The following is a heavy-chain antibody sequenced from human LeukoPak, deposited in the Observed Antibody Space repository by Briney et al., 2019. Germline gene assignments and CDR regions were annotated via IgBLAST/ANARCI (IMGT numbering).Heavy chain of an antibody. V-gene: IGHV1-18*01. CDR3: ARDVSDFWSFSKYYYMDV. CDR2: TSAYNGNT. D-gene: IGHD3-3*01. Sequence: ASVKVSCKASGYTFISYGISWVRQAPGQGLEWMGWTSAYNGNTNYAQKFQGRVTMTKDTSTSTAYMELRSLRSDDTAVYYCARDVSDFWSFSKYYYMDVWGKGTTVTVSS. CDR1: GYTFISYG. J-gene: IGHJ6*03.